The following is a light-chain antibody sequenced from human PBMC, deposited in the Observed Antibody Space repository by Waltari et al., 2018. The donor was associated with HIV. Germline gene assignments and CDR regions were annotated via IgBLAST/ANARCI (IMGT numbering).Light chain of an antibody. Sequence: EIVMTQSPATLSVSPGERATLSCRASQSVSSNLAWYQQKPGQAPRLLIYGASTRATGIPARFSGSGSGTEFTLTINSLQSEDFAVYYCQHRSNWPPVAFGQGTRLEIK. CDR2: GAS. V-gene: IGKV3-15*01. J-gene: IGKJ5*01. CDR3: QHRSNWPPVA. CDR1: QSVSSN.